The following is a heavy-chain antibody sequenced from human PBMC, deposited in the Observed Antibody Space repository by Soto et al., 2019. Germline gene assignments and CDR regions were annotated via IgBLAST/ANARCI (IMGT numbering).Heavy chain of an antibody. D-gene: IGHD2-2*01. Sequence: PSETLSLTCAVYGGSFSGYYWSWIRQPPGKGLEWIGEINHSGSTNYNPSLKSRVTISVDTSKNQFSLKLSSLTAADSAVYFCARARYQLLHPYYYGMDVWGQGTTVTVSS. V-gene: IGHV4-34*01. CDR2: INHSGST. CDR3: ARARYQLLHPYYYGMDV. CDR1: GGSFSGYY. J-gene: IGHJ6*02.